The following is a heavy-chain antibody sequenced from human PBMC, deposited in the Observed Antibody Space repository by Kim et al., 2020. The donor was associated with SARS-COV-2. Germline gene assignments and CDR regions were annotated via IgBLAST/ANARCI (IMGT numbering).Heavy chain of an antibody. CDR2: IDPSDSYT. D-gene: IGHD2-2*01. Sequence: GESLKISCKGSGYSFTSYWISWVRQMPGKGLEWMGRIDPSDSYTNYSPSFQGHVTISADKSISTAYLQWSSLKASDTAMYYCARAYCSSTSCYVLNYWGQGTLVTVSS. CDR3: ARAYCSSTSCYVLNY. CDR1: GYSFTSYW. V-gene: IGHV5-10-1*01. J-gene: IGHJ4*02.